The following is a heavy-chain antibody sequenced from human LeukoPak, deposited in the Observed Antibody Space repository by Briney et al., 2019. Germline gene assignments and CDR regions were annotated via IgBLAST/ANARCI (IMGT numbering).Heavy chain of an antibody. CDR2: ISGSGGST. CDR1: GFTFSNYA. D-gene: IGHD1-14*01. J-gene: IGHJ3*02. CDR3: AKDGSPAPEGAFDI. Sequence: GGSLRLSCTVSGFTFSNYAMTWVRQAPGKGLEWVSAISGSGGSTYYADSVKGRFTISRDNSKNTLYLQMNSLRAEDTAVYYCAKDGSPAPEGAFDIWGQGTMVTVSS. V-gene: IGHV3-23*01.